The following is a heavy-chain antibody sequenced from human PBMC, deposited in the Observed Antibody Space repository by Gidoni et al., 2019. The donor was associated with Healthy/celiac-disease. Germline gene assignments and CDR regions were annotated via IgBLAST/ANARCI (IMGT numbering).Heavy chain of an antibody. CDR3: AKDMRDYYDSSGFDY. J-gene: IGHJ4*02. D-gene: IGHD3-22*01. Sequence: EVQLVESGGGLVQPGRSLRLSCAASGFTFDDYAMPWVRQATGKGMEWVSGISWNSGSIGYADSVKGRFTISRDNAKNSLYLQMNSLRAEDTALYYCAKDMRDYYDSSGFDYWGQGTLVTVSS. CDR1: GFTFDDYA. V-gene: IGHV3-9*01. CDR2: ISWNSGSI.